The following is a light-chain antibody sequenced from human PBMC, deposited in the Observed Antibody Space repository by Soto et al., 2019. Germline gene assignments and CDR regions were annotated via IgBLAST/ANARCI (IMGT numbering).Light chain of an antibody. V-gene: IGKV1-39*01. Sequence: DVPLTQSPSSLSASVGDRVTITCRASQSIRTYLNWYQERAGKAPKLLVYGTSSLQTGVPSRFSGSASGTEFTLTITNLQPEDFATYYCQQGHRTPWTFGPGTRLEIK. CDR2: GTS. CDR3: QQGHRTPWT. CDR1: QSIRTY. J-gene: IGKJ1*01.